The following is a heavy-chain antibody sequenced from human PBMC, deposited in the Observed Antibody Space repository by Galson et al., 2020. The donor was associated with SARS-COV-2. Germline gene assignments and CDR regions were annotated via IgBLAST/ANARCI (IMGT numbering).Heavy chain of an antibody. CDR1: GFSLSTSGVG. CDR2: IYWNDDK. V-gene: IGHV2-5*01. D-gene: IGHD3-22*01. CDR3: AHSSRMVFLLWGYYDSSGYYPFDY. Sequence: SGPTLVKPTQTLTLTCTFSGFSLSTSGVGVGWIRQPPGKALEWLALIYWNDDKRYSPSLKSRLTITKDTSKNQVVLTMTNMDPVDTATYYCAHSSRMVFLLWGYYDSSGYYPFDYWGQGTLVTVSS. J-gene: IGHJ4*02.